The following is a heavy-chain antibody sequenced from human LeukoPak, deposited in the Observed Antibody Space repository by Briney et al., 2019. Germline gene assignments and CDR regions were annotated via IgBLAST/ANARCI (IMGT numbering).Heavy chain of an antibody. Sequence: SQTLSLTCTVSGGSISSGGYYWSWIRQHPGKGLEWIGYIYYSGSTYYNPSLKSRVTISVDTSKNQFSLKLGSVTAADTAVYYCARGGDGYNNIGDYNWFDPWGQGTLVTVSS. V-gene: IGHV4-31*03. D-gene: IGHD5-24*01. CDR3: ARGGDGYNNIGDYNWFDP. CDR1: GGSISSGGYY. J-gene: IGHJ5*02. CDR2: IYYSGST.